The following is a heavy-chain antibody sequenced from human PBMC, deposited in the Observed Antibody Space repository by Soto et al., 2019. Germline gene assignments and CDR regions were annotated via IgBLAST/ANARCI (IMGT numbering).Heavy chain of an antibody. Sequence: GGSLRLSCAASGFTFSDYYMSWIRQAPGKGLEWVSYISSSSSYTNYADSVKGRFTISRDNAKNSLYLQMNSLRAEDTAVYYCARDSAGGYPDYWGQGTLVTVSS. CDR1: GFTFSDYY. D-gene: IGHD6-13*01. V-gene: IGHV3-11*06. J-gene: IGHJ4*02. CDR2: ISSSSSYT. CDR3: ARDSAGGYPDY.